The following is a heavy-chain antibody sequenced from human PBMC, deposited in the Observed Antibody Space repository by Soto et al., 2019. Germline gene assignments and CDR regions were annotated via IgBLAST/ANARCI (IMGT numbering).Heavy chain of an antibody. J-gene: IGHJ5*02. CDR1: GFTFSDYY. D-gene: IGHD6-19*01. Sequence: QVQLVESGGGVIQPGRSLRLSCAASGFTFSDYYMSWIRQAPGKGLEWVSYISSSGSTIYYADSVKGRFTISRDNAKNSLYLQMNSLGAEDTAVYYCARDNSIALGGDWFDPWGQGTLVTVSS. V-gene: IGHV3-11*01. CDR3: ARDNSIALGGDWFDP. CDR2: ISSSGSTI.